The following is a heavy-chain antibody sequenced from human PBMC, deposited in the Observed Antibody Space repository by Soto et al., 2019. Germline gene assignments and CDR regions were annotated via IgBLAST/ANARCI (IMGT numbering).Heavy chain of an antibody. CDR2: ISYDGSNK. V-gene: IGHV3-30-3*01. CDR1: GFTFSSYA. J-gene: IGHJ6*02. CDR3: ARVLTVAGTSYYYYGMDV. Sequence: PVGSLRLSCAASGFTFSSYAMHWVRQAPGKGLEWVAVISYDGSNKYYADSVKGRFTISRDNSKNTLYLQMNSLRAEDTAVYYCARVLTVAGTSYYYYGMDVWGQGTTVTVSS. D-gene: IGHD6-19*01.